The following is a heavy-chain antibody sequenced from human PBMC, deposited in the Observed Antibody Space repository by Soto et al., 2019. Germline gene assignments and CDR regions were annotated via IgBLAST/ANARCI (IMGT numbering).Heavy chain of an antibody. V-gene: IGHV4-31*03. CDR2: IYYSGST. D-gene: IGHD6-13*01. CDR3: AREIAAAGSWFDP. Sequence: QVQLQESGPGLVKPSQTLSLTCTVSGGSISSGGYYWSWIRQHPGKGLEWIGYIYYSGSTYYNPSLKSRVTISVDTSKNQFALKLSSVTAADTAVYYCAREIAAAGSWFDPWGQGTLVTVSS. CDR1: GGSISSGGYY. J-gene: IGHJ5*02.